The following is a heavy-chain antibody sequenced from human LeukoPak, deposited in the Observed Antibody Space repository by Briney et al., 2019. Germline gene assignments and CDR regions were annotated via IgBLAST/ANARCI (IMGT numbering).Heavy chain of an antibody. CDR2: IYYSGST. CDR1: GGSITGYY. V-gene: IGHV4-59*01. Sequence: PSETLSLTCTVSGGSITGYYWTWIRQPPGKGLEWIGYIYYSGSTNYNPSLKSRVSISVDTSKNQFSLKLSPVTAADTAVYYCARGLPGYSGGDDAFDFWGQGTVVTVS. CDR3: ARGLPGYSGGDDAFDF. J-gene: IGHJ3*01. D-gene: IGHD6-19*01.